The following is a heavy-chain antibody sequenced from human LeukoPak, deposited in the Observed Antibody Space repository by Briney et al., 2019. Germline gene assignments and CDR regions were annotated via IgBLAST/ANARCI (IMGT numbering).Heavy chain of an antibody. CDR2: ISYDGSNK. D-gene: IGHD3-3*01. CDR1: GFTFSSYA. CDR3: ARSSQITYYDFWSGYPLYYFDY. V-gene: IGHV3-30-3*01. J-gene: IGHJ4*02. Sequence: GGSLRLSCAASGFTFSSYAMHWVRQAPGKGLEWVAVISYDGSNKYYADSVKGRFTISRDNSKNTLYLQMNSLRAEDTAVYYCARSSQITYYDFWSGYPLYYFDYWGQGTLVTVSS.